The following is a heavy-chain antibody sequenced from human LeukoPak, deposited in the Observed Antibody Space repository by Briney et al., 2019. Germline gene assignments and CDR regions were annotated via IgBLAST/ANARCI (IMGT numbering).Heavy chain of an antibody. J-gene: IGHJ3*02. Sequence: RASVKVSCKASGYTFTSYYMHWVRQAPGQGLEWMGIINPSGGNTSYAQKFQGRVTMTRDMSTSTVYMELSSLRSEDTAVYYCARVVVEEMATGDAFDIWGQGTMVTVSS. CDR2: INPSGGNT. V-gene: IGHV1-46*01. CDR3: ARVVVEEMATGDAFDI. D-gene: IGHD5-24*01. CDR1: GYTFTSYY.